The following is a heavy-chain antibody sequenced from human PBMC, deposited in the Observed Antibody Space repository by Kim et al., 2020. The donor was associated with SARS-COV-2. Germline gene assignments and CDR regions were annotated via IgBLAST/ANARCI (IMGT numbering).Heavy chain of an antibody. J-gene: IGHJ6*02. CDR2: IYSGGST. CDR3: ARENYYDSSGYSYYGMDV. D-gene: IGHD3-22*01. V-gene: IGHV3-53*01. Sequence: GGSLRLSCAASGFTVSSNYMSWVRQAPGKGLEWVSVIYSGGSTYYADSVKGRFTISRDNSKNTLYLQMNSLRAEDTAVYYCARENYYDSSGYSYYGMDVWGQGTTVTVSS. CDR1: GFTVSSNY.